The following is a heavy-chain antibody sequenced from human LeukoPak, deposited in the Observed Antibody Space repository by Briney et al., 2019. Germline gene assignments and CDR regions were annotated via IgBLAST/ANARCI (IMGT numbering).Heavy chain of an antibody. CDR3: ARAKLQVDTAMDY. CDR2: ISSSSSYI. V-gene: IGHV3-21*01. J-gene: IGHJ4*02. CDR1: GFTFSSYS. D-gene: IGHD5-18*01. Sequence: GGSLRLSCAASGFTFSSYSMTWVRQAPGKGLEWVSSISSSSSYIYYADSAKGRFTISRDNAKNSLYLQMNSLRAEDTAVYYCARAKLQVDTAMDYWGQGTLVTVSS.